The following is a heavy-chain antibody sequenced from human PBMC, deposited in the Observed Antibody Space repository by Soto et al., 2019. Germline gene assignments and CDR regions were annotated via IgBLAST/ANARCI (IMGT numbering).Heavy chain of an antibody. J-gene: IGHJ4*02. D-gene: IGHD2-2*01. CDR3: ARVIEYQLLFDY. CDR1: GGSISSYY. V-gene: IGHV4-59*01. CDR2: IYYSGST. Sequence: SSETLSLTCTVSGGSISSYYWSWIRQPPGKGLEWIGYIYYSGSTNYNPSLKSRVTISVDTSKNQFSLKLSSVTAADTAVYYCARVIEYQLLFDYWGQGTLVTVSS.